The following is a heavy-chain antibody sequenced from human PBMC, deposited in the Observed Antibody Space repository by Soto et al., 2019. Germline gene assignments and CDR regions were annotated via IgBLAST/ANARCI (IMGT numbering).Heavy chain of an antibody. D-gene: IGHD3-22*01. Sequence: QITLKESGPTLVKPTQPLTLTCTFSGFSLSTSGVGVGWIRQPPGKALEWLALIYWDDDKRYSPSLKSRLTITKDTSKNQVVLTMTNMDPVDTATYYCARGTYYYDSSGYPPPHDAFDIWGQGTMVTVSS. J-gene: IGHJ3*02. CDR1: GFSLSTSGVG. CDR2: IYWDDDK. V-gene: IGHV2-5*02. CDR3: ARGTYYYDSSGYPPPHDAFDI.